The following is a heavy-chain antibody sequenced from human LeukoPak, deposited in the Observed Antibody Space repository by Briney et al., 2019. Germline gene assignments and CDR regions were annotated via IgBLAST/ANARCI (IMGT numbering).Heavy chain of an antibody. D-gene: IGHD2-15*01. Sequence: GGSLRLSCAASGFTFSSYWMHWVRQVPGKGLEWVSSISPSSSHTYYADSVKGRFTISRDNAKNSLYLQMNSLRAEDTAVYYCAAYSGLDSWGQGTLVTVSS. CDR3: AAYSGLDS. J-gene: IGHJ4*02. CDR1: GFTFSSYW. CDR2: ISPSSSHT. V-gene: IGHV3-21*01.